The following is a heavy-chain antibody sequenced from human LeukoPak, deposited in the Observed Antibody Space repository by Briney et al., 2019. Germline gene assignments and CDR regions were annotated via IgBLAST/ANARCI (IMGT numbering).Heavy chain of an antibody. CDR1: GFTFSIYA. Sequence: PGGSLRLSCEASGFTFSIYAMSWVRQAPGKGLEWVSGISGNDDRTYYADSVKGRFTISRDNAKNTLYLQMNSLRAEDTAVYYCARDTADDAFDIWGQGTMATVSS. V-gene: IGHV3-23*01. CDR2: ISGNDDRT. J-gene: IGHJ3*02. CDR3: ARDTADDAFDI.